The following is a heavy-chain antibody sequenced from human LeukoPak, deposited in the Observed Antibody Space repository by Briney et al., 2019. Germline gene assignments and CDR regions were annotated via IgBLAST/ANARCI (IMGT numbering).Heavy chain of an antibody. CDR3: ARHGDPRTDFWSDLGLYYYYGMDV. CDR2: IYYSGST. D-gene: IGHD3-3*01. J-gene: IGHJ6*02. CDR1: GGSISSYY. Sequence: PSETLSLTCTVSGGSISSYYWSWIRQPPGKGLEWIGYIYYSGSTNYNPSLKSRVTISVDTSKNQFSLKLSSVTAADTAVYYCARHGDPRTDFWSDLGLYYYYGMDVWGQGTTVTVSS. V-gene: IGHV4-59*08.